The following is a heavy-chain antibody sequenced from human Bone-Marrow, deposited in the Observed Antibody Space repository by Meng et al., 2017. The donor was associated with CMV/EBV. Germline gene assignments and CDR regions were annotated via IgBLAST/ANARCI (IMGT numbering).Heavy chain of an antibody. V-gene: IGHV4-39*07. Sequence: SESLSLTCTLASGSISRSSYCWGWIRQPPGKGLEWIGSIYYSGSTYYNPSLKSRVTISVDTSKNQFSLKLSSVTAADTAAYYCARDFWSCYSHIYYYYYGMDVWGQGTTVTVSS. J-gene: IGHJ6*02. CDR2: IYYSGST. CDR3: ARDFWSCYSHIYYYYYGMDV. CDR1: SGSISRSSYC. D-gene: IGHD3-3*01.